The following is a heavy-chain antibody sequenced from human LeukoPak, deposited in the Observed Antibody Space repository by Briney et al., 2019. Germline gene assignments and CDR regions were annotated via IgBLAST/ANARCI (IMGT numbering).Heavy chain of an antibody. CDR1: EFTFTGYY. D-gene: IGHD2-15*01. CDR2: INPNGRAT. V-gene: IGHV1-2*02. Sequence: ASVKVSCKTSEFTFTGYYMHWVRLAPGQGLEWMGWINPNGRATDYAQKFQDRVSMTRDTSINTAYMELSILRSDDTAVYYCAREFGRRGIVYWGQGTLVTVSS. CDR3: AREFGRRGIVY. J-gene: IGHJ4*02.